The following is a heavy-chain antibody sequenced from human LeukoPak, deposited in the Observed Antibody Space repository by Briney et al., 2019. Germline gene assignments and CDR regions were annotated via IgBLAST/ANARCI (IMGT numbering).Heavy chain of an antibody. J-gene: IGHJ4*02. CDR2: IYYSGNT. CDR3: ACWNDSFDY. Sequence: SETLSLTCTVSGGSISSSSYYWAWIRQPPGKGLEWIGSIYYSGNTYYKSSLKSRVTIAVDTSKNQFSLKLSSVTAADTAVYYCACWNDSFDYWGQGTLVTVSS. CDR1: GGSISSSSYY. D-gene: IGHD1-1*01. V-gene: IGHV4-39*07.